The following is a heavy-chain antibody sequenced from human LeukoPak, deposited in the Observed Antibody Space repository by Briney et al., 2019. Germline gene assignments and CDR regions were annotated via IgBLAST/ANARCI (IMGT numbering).Heavy chain of an antibody. J-gene: IGHJ4*02. D-gene: IGHD2-2*02. V-gene: IGHV3-21*01. CDR2: ISSSSSYI. Sequence: KSGGSLRLSCAASGFTFSSYSMNWVRQAPGKGLEWVSSISSSSSYIYYADSVKGRFTISRDNAKNSLYLQMNSLRAEDTAVYYCARGGIVVVPAAIRTIDYWGQGTLVTVSS. CDR3: ARGGIVVVPAAIRTIDY. CDR1: GFTFSSYS.